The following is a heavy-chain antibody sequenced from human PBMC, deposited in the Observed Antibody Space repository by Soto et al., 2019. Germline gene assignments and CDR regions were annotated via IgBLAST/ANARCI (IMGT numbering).Heavy chain of an antibody. CDR2: ISSSGSTI. CDR3: ARDCPIFAHVDY. Sequence: QVQLVESGGGLVKPGGSLRLSCAASGFTFSDYYMSWIRQAPGKGLEWDSYISSSGSTIYYADSVKGRFTISRDNAKSSHYLQMNRLRADDTALDYCARDCPIFAHVDYRGRGRLVTVSS. V-gene: IGHV3-11*01. D-gene: IGHD3-9*01. J-gene: IGHJ4*02. CDR1: GFTFSDYY.